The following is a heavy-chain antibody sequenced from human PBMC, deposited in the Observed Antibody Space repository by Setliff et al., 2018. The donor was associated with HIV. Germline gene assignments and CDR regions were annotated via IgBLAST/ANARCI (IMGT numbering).Heavy chain of an antibody. CDR1: GFSFSDAW. Sequence: GGSLRLSCVGSGFSFSDAWMIWVRQSPGKGLERVGRIKTRVDGGAVDYAPPVKGRFTISREDSTDTLYLEMNSLRTEDTAVYFCARVYCRHSCLVESYMDIWGTGTAVTVSS. CDR2: IKTRVDGGAV. J-gene: IGHJ6*03. V-gene: IGHV3-15*01. CDR3: ARVYCRHSCLVESYMDI. D-gene: IGHD1-26*01.